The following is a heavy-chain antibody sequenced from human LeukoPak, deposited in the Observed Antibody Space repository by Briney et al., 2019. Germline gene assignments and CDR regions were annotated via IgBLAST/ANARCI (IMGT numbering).Heavy chain of an antibody. Sequence: GESLKISCKGSGYSFTSYWIGWVRPMPGKGLEWMGIIYPADSDTRYSPSFQGQVTISADKSISTAYLQWSSLKASDTAMYYCARQGYSSSWYWGHNWFDPWGQGTLVTVSS. CDR2: IYPADSDT. V-gene: IGHV5-51*01. CDR3: ARQGYSSSWYWGHNWFDP. D-gene: IGHD6-13*01. CDR1: GYSFTSYW. J-gene: IGHJ5*02.